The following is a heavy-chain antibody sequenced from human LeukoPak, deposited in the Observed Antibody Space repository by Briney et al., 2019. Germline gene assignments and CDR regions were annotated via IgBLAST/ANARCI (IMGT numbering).Heavy chain of an antibody. CDR1: GFY. Sequence: GFYWGWIRQPPGKGLEWLSCISSSGDTIYYADSVKGRFTVSRDNAENSLYLQMNSLRAEDTAMYYCARQGSEIDYWGQGTLVTVSS. CDR3: ARQGSEIDY. CDR2: ISSSGDTI. V-gene: IGHV3-11*01. J-gene: IGHJ4*02.